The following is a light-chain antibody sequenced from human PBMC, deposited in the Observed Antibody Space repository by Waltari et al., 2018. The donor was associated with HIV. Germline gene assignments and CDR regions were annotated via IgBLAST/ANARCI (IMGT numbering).Light chain of an antibody. CDR2: TNT. J-gene: IGLJ2*01. V-gene: IGLV1-40*01. Sequence: QSVLTQPPSVSGAPGQRVTISCTGSSPNIGAGYDVPWYQQLPGTAPKLLITTNTNRPSGVPDRFSGSKSGTSASLAITGLQAEDEADYYCQSYDRSLSVIFGGGTKLTVL. CDR1: SPNIGAGYD. CDR3: QSYDRSLSVI.